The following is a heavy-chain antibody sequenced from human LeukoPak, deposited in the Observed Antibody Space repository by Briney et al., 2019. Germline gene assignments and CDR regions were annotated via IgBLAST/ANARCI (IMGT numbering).Heavy chain of an antibody. J-gene: IGHJ1*01. Sequence: SEALSLTCTVSGGSISSYYWSWIRQPAGKGLEWIGRIYTSGSTNYNPSLKSRVTMSVDTSKNQFSLKLSSVTAADTAVYYCASGGSYTHGYFQHWGQGTLVTVSS. CDR3: ASGGSYTHGYFQH. V-gene: IGHV4-4*07. D-gene: IGHD1-26*01. CDR1: GGSISSYY. CDR2: IYTSGST.